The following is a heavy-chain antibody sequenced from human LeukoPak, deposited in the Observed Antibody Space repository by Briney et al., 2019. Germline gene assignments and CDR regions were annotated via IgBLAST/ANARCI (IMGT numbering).Heavy chain of an antibody. CDR1: GGSISSYY. Sequence: SSETLSLTCTVSGGSISSYYWSWIRQPPGKGLEWIGYIYYSGSTNYDPSLKSRVTISVDTSKNQFSLKLSSVTAADTAVYYCARRWGYSYGHDAFDIWGQGTMVTVSS. CDR3: ARRWGYSYGHDAFDI. CDR2: IYYSGST. D-gene: IGHD5-18*01. J-gene: IGHJ3*02. V-gene: IGHV4-59*08.